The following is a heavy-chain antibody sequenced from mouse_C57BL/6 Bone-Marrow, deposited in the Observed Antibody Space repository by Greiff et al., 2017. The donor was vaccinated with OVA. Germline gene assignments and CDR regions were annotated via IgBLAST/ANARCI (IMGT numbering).Heavy chain of an antibody. CDR1: GFTFSSYG. D-gene: IGHD2-4*01. J-gene: IGHJ3*01. Sequence: EVKLMESGGDLVKPGGSLKLSCAASGFTFSSYGMSWVRQTPDKRLEWVATISSGGSYTYYPDSVKGRFTISRDNAKNTLYLQMSSLKSEDTAMYYCARPGDYDPAWFAYWGQGTLVTVSA. CDR3: ARPGDYDPAWFAY. CDR2: ISSGGSYT. V-gene: IGHV5-6*01.